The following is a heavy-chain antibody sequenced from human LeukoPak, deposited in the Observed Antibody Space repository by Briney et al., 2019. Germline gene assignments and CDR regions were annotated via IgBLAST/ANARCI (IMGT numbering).Heavy chain of an antibody. CDR1: GGSISSYY. J-gene: IGHJ6*03. Sequence: SETLSLTCTVSGGSISSYYWSWIRQPPGKGLEWIGYIYYSGSTNYNPSLKSRVTISVDTSKNQFSLKLSSVTAADTAVYFCARGRVSSSTWYSTYYYYFYMDVRGKGTTVTVSS. CDR3: ARGRVSSSTWYSTYYYYFYMDV. CDR2: IYYSGST. V-gene: IGHV4-59*01. D-gene: IGHD1-1*01.